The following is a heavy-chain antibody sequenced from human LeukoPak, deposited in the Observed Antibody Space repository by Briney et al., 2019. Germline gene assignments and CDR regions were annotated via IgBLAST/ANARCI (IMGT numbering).Heavy chain of an antibody. CDR3: ARHGSGYSSVFDY. D-gene: IGHD6-19*01. J-gene: IGHJ4*02. CDR2: IYYSGNS. CDR1: GGSISTYY. Sequence: SETLSLTCTVSGGSISTYYWSWIRQPPGKGLEWIGYIYYSGNSNYNPSLKSRVTISVDTSKNQFSLKLSSVTAADTAVYYCARHGSGYSSVFDYWGQGTLVTDSS. V-gene: IGHV4-59*01.